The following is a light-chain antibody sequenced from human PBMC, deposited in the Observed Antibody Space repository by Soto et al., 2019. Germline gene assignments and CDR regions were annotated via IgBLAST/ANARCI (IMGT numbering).Light chain of an antibody. V-gene: IGLV1-51*01. CDR2: DNN. CDR1: SSNIGNNY. CDR3: GTWDSSLSGXX. Sequence: QSVLTQPPSVSAAPGQKVTVSCSGSSSNIGNNYVSWYQQLPGTAPKVLIYDNNKRPSGIPDRFSGSKSGTSATLGITGLQTGDEADYYCGTWDSSLSGXXXXGXXKLTVL. J-gene: IGLJ3*02.